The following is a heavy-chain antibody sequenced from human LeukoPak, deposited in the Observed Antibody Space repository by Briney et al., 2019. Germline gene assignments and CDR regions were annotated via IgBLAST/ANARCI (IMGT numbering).Heavy chain of an antibody. D-gene: IGHD6-19*01. J-gene: IGHJ6*03. Sequence: SVKVSCKASGGTFSSYAISWVRQAPGQGLEGMGRIIPIFCTANYAQKFQGRVTITQDESTSTAYMELSSLRSEDTAVYYCARGEGSGWFLADYYYMDVWGKGTTVTVSS. CDR1: GGTFSSYA. V-gene: IGHV1-69*15. CDR3: ARGEGSGWFLADYYYMDV. CDR2: IIPIFCTA.